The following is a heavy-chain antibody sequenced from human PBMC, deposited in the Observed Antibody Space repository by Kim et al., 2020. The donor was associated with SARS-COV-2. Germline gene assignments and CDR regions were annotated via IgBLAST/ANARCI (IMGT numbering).Heavy chain of an antibody. CDR2: ISSSGSTI. J-gene: IGHJ4*02. CDR1: GFTFSDYY. V-gene: IGHV3-11*01. D-gene: IGHD2-21*02. Sequence: GGSLRLSCAASGFTFSDYYMSWIRQAPGKGLEWVSYISSSGSTIYYADSVKGRFTISRDNAKNSLYLQMNSLRAEDTAVYYCARALGAGASCGGDCYSQGSFDYWGQGTRVTVSS. CDR3: ARALGAGASCGGDCYSQGSFDY.